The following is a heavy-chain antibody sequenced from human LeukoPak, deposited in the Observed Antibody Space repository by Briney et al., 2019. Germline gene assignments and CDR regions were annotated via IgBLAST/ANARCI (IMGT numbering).Heavy chain of an antibody. D-gene: IGHD2-2*01. CDR3: ARDGCSSCFDY. CDR2: ISYDGSNK. CDR1: GFTFSSYA. J-gene: IGHJ4*02. V-gene: IGHV3-30-3*01. Sequence: GGSLRLSCAASGFTFSSYAMHWARQAPGKGLEWVAVISYDGSNKYYADSVKGRFTISRDNSKNTLYLQMNSLRAEDTAVYYCARDGCSSCFDYWGQGTLVTVSS.